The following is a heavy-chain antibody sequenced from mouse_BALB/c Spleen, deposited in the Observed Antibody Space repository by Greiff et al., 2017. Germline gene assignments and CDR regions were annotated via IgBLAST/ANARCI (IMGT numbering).Heavy chain of an antibody. V-gene: IGHV1-69*02. CDR1: GYTFTSYW. Sequence: VQLQQSGAELVRPGASVKLSCKASGYTFTSYWINWVKQRPGQGLEWIGNIYPSDSYTNYNQKFKDKATLTLDKTSSTAYMQLSSPTSEDSAVYYCTRSGYYGNAMDYWGQGTSVTVSS. CDR3: TRSGYYGNAMDY. J-gene: IGHJ4*01. D-gene: IGHD3-1*01. CDR2: IYPSDSYT.